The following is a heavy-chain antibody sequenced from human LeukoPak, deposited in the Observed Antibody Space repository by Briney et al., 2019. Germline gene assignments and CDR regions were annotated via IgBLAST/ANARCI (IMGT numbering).Heavy chain of an antibody. V-gene: IGHV4-59*08. CDR3: ARQGNGYHFDY. CDR2: IYYSGST. CDR1: GGSISTYY. J-gene: IGHJ4*02. Sequence: SETLSLTCTVSGGSISTYYWRWIRQRPGKGLEWIGYIYYSGSTNYNPSLKSRVTISVDTSKNQFSLRLSSVTAADTAVYYCARQGNGYHFDYWGQGTLVTVSS. D-gene: IGHD5-12*01.